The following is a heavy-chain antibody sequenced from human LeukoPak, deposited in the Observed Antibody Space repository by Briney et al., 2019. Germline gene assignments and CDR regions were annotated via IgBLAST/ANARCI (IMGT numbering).Heavy chain of an antibody. V-gene: IGHV4-34*01. CDR2: INHSGST. D-gene: IGHD2-21*02. J-gene: IGHJ5*02. Sequence: PSETLSLTCAVYGGSFSGYYWSWIRQPPGKGLEWIGEINHSGSTNYNPSLKSRVTISVDTSKNQFSLKLSSVTAADTAVYYCARVEHIVLVTAIQNWFDPWGQGTLVTVSS. CDR1: GGSFSGYY. CDR3: ARVEHIVLVTAIQNWFDP.